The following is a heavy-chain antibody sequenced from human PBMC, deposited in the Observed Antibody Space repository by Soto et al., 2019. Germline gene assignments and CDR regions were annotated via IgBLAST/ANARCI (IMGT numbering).Heavy chain of an antibody. J-gene: IGHJ6*02. CDR1: GGTFSSYA. Sequence: QVQLVQSGAEVKKPGSSVKVSCKASGGTFSSYAISWVRQAPGQGLEWMGGIIPIFGTANYAQKFQGGVTITADKSTSTAYMELSSLRSEDTAVYYCARHPEGIAARLGYYYYYGMDVWGQGTTVTVSS. V-gene: IGHV1-69*06. D-gene: IGHD6-6*01. CDR3: ARHPEGIAARLGYYYYYGMDV. CDR2: IIPIFGTA.